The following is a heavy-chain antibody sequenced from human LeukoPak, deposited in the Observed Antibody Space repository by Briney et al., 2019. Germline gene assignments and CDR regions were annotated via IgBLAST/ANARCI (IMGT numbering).Heavy chain of an antibody. V-gene: IGHV1-69*13. D-gene: IGHD3-22*01. CDR2: IIPIFGTA. CDR3: ARDRGDSSGYYYDAFDI. CDR1: GGTFSSYA. J-gene: IGHJ3*02. Sequence: SVKVSCTASGGTFSSYAISWVRQAPGQGLEWMGGIIPIFGTANYAQKFQGRVTITADESTSTAYMELSSLRSEDTAVYYCARDRGDSSGYYYDAFDIWGQGTMVTVSS.